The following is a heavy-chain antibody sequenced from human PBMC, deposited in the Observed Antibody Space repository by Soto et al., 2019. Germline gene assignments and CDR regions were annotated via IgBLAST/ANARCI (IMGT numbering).Heavy chain of an antibody. CDR3: ARDRRGTIFGVANYNWFDP. D-gene: IGHD3-3*01. J-gene: IGHJ5*02. V-gene: IGHV1-18*01. CDR1: GYTFTSYG. Sequence: ASVKVSCKASGYTFTSYGISWVRQAPGQGLEWMGWISAYNGNTNYAQKLQGRVTMTTDTSTSTAYMELRSLRSDDTAVYYCARDRRGTIFGVANYNWFDPWGQGTLVTVSS. CDR2: ISAYNGNT.